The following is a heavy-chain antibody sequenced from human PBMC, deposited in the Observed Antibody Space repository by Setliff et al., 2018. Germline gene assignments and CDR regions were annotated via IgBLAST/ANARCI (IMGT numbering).Heavy chain of an antibody. CDR2: IYYSGST. CDR1: GGSISSGGYY. V-gene: IGHV4-31*03. CDR3: ARVARVVLSRNAFDI. Sequence: SETLSLTCTVSGGSISSGGYYWSWIRQHPGKGLEWIGCIYYSGSTYYSPSLKSRVTISVDTSKNQFSLKLSSVTAADTAVYYCARVARVVLSRNAFDIWGQGTMVTVSS. J-gene: IGHJ3*02. D-gene: IGHD2-2*01.